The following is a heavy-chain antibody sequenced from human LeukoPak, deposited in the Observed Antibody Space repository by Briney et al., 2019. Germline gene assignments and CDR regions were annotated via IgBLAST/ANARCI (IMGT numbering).Heavy chain of an antibody. J-gene: IGHJ4*02. Sequence: SETLSLTCAVSGGSISSSNWWSWVGQPPGKGLEWIGEIYHSGSTNYNPSLKSRVTISVDKSKNQFSLKLSSVTAADTAVYYCARVSGSSGYYGFDYWGQGTLVTVSS. CDR2: IYHSGST. CDR3: ARVSGSSGYYGFDY. D-gene: IGHD3-22*01. CDR1: GGSISSSNW. V-gene: IGHV4-4*02.